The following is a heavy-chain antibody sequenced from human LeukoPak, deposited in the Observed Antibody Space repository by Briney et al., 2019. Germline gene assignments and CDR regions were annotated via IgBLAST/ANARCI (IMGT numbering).Heavy chain of an antibody. CDR1: GFTFSNAW. D-gene: IGHD1-26*01. CDR3: AKDLVVGALDY. J-gene: IGHJ4*02. CDR2: ISSSSSYM. V-gene: IGHV3-21*04. Sequence: GGSLRLSCAASGFTFSNAWMSWVRQAPGKGLEWVSSISSSSSYMYYADSVKGRFTISRDNSRNMLFLQMNSLRADDTAVYYCAKDLVVGALDYWGQGTLVTVSS.